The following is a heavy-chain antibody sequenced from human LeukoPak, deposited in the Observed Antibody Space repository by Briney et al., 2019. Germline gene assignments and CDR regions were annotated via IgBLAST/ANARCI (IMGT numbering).Heavy chain of an antibody. J-gene: IGHJ4*02. CDR1: GFTFSSYW. CDR2: IKEDGSEK. CDR3: ARPAHCSSTSCSAFDY. Sequence: GGSPRLSCAAPGFTFSSYWMSWVRQAPGKGLEWAANIKEDGSEKYYVDSVKGRFTISRDNAKNSLYLQMNSLRAEDTAVYYCARPAHCSSTSCSAFDYWGQGTLVTVSS. D-gene: IGHD2-2*01. V-gene: IGHV3-7*01.